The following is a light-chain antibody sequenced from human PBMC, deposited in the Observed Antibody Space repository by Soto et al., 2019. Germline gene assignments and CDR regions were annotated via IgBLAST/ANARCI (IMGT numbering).Light chain of an antibody. Sequence: IQMTQSPSSLSASVGDKVAITCRASQAIRNDLGWYQQKPGRAPKFLIYAASSLQSGVPSRFSGSGSGTHFTLTISSLQPEDFATYYCLQDYSYPWTFGQGTKVDIK. CDR3: LQDYSYPWT. J-gene: IGKJ1*01. V-gene: IGKV1-6*01. CDR2: AAS. CDR1: QAIRND.